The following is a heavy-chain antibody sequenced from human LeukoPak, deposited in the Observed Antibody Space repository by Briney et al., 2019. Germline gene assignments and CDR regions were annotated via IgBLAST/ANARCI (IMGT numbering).Heavy chain of an antibody. Sequence: SETLSLTCTVSGGSFSSSTYYWGWIRQPPGKGLEWIGNIYYRGSTYYNPSLKSRVTISVDTSKNQLSLKLSSVTAADTAVYYCARAPYYYGSGSYFYYYYMDVWGKGTTVTISS. D-gene: IGHD3-10*01. J-gene: IGHJ6*03. CDR1: GGSFSSSTYY. V-gene: IGHV4-39*07. CDR3: ARAPYYYGSGSYFYYYYMDV. CDR2: IYYRGST.